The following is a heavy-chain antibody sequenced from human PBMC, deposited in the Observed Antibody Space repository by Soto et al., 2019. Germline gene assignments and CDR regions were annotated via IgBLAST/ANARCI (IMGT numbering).Heavy chain of an antibody. CDR2: ISADSGNT. J-gene: IGHJ4*02. Sequence: QVQLVQSGAEVKKPGASVKVSCKASGFTFINYGFAWVRQAPGQGLEWMGWISADSGNTNYAQKLQGRVTMTTDTSTSTAYMELRRLTSDVTAVYYCARYRYDSIGPPLYWGQGTLVTVAS. D-gene: IGHD3-22*01. V-gene: IGHV1-18*04. CDR1: GFTFINYG. CDR3: ARYRYDSIGPPLY.